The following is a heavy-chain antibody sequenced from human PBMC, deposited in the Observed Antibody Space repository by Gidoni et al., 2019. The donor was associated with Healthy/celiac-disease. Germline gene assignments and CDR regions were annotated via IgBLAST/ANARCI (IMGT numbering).Heavy chain of an antibody. V-gene: IGHV1-2*02. CDR2: INTHSGGT. D-gene: IGHD6-6*01. CDR3: GRDRIAARRTDY. J-gene: IGHJ4*02. Sequence: TFTGYYMHWVRQAPGQGREWMGRINTHSGGTNDAQKFQGRVTMTRDTSISTAYMELSRLTSDDTAVYCCGRDRIAARRTDYWGQGTLVTVSS. CDR1: TFTGYY.